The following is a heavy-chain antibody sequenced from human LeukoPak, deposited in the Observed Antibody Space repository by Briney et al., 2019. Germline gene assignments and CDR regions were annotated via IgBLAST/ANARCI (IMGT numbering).Heavy chain of an antibody. CDR3: AGSLGYCTSNVCYLKY. CDR2: ISAQHGQT. J-gene: IGHJ4*02. Sequence: ASVTVSFKASRGTFSIYAISWVRQGAGQGLEWMGWISAQHGQTEYAPNSQDRVTMTTDTYTNTAYMELRSLRSDDTAVYYCAGSLGYCTSNVCYLKYWGQGTLVTVSS. CDR1: RGTFSIYA. D-gene: IGHD2-8*01. V-gene: IGHV1-18*01.